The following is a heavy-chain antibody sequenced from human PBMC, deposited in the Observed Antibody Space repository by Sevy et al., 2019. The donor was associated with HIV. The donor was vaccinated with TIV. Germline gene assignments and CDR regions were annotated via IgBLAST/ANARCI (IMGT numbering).Heavy chain of an antibody. J-gene: IGHJ3*02. V-gene: IGHV4-38-2*01. D-gene: IGHD1-26*01. CDR1: GYSINSGYY. CDR2: MYRGGST. CDR3: AADSGNYYGAFDI. Sequence: SETLSLTCAVSGYSINSGYYWGWVRQPPGKGLEWIGSMYRGGSTYYNPSLKSRVTISVDTSKNQFSLKLSSVTAADTAVYYCAADSGNYYGAFDIWGQGQWSPSPQ.